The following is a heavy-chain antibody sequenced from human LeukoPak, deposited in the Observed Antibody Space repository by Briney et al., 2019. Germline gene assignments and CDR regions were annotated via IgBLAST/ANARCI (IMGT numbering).Heavy chain of an antibody. V-gene: IGHV3-30*18. Sequence: GGSLRLSCAASGFTFSSYGMHWVRQAPGKGLEWVAVISYDGSNKYYADSVKGRFTISRDNSKNTLYLQMNSLRAEDTAVYYRAKAYAWRAFDIWGQGTMVTVSS. CDR1: GFTFSSYG. CDR3: AKAYAWRAFDI. D-gene: IGHD2-2*01. CDR2: ISYDGSNK. J-gene: IGHJ3*02.